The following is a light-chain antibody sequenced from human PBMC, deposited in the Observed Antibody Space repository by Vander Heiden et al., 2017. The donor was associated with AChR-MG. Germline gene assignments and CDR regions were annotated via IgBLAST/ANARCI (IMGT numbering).Light chain of an antibody. CDR2: AAS. CDR3: QQRNSYPLT. Sequence: DIQLTQSPSFLSASVGDRVTITCRASQGISSYLAWYQQKPGKAPKLLIYAASNLQSGVPSRFSGSGSGTEFTLTISSLQAEDLATYYCQQRNSYPLTFGEGTKVEIK. CDR1: QGISSY. J-gene: IGKJ4*01. V-gene: IGKV1-9*01.